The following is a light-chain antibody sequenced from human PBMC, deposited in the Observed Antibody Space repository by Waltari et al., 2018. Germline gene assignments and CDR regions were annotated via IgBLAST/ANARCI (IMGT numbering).Light chain of an antibody. J-gene: IGLJ3*02. Sequence: QSVLTQPPSVSEAPGQRVSISCSGSGANIGNNSVSWYRQVPGPAPNLLIFYDNLVPSGISDHFRGSKSGTLASLVISGLQSGDEAHYYCASWDDSLNGWVFGGGTKVTVL. CDR3: ASWDDSLNGWV. CDR2: YDN. CDR1: GANIGNNS. V-gene: IGLV1-36*01.